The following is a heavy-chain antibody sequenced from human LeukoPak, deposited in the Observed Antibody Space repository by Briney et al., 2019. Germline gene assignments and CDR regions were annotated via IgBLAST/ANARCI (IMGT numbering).Heavy chain of an antibody. CDR1: GYTFTSYD. Sequence: SVKVSCKASGYTFTSYDINWVRQAPGQGLEWMGGIIPIFGTANYAQKFQGRVTITADESTSTAYMELSSLRSEDTAVYYCARVTSSSGWNHWGQGTLVTVSS. CDR2: IIPIFGTA. D-gene: IGHD6-19*01. J-gene: IGHJ4*02. V-gene: IGHV1-69*13. CDR3: ARVTSSSGWNH.